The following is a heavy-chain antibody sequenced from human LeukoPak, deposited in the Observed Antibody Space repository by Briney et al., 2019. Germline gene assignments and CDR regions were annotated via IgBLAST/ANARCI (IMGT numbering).Heavy chain of an antibody. CDR3: TTGIRGD. J-gene: IGHJ4*02. V-gene: IGHV3-15*07. D-gene: IGHD3-10*01. CDR1: GLTVTNAW. CDR2: IASKTDGGAT. Sequence: PGGTLRLSCSASGLTVTNAWMNWVRQAPGEGLDWVGRIASKTDGGATDYAAPVKGRFTISRDDSKNTLNLQMNSLKTEDTAVYYCTTGIRGDWGQGTLVTVSS.